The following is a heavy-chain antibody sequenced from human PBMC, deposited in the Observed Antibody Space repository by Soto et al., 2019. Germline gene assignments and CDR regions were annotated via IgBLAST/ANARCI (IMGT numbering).Heavy chain of an antibody. CDR2: ISGSGGST. V-gene: IGHV3-23*01. CDR1: GFTFSSYA. CDR3: TRGLRPTSPRKGAF. Sequence: GGSLRLSCAASGFTFSSYAMSWVRQAPGKGLEWVSAISGSGGSTYYADSVKGRFTISRDNSKNTLYLQMNALRVEDTGVYYCTRGLRPTSPRKGAFWGQGTLVT. D-gene: IGHD3-16*01. J-gene: IGHJ4*02.